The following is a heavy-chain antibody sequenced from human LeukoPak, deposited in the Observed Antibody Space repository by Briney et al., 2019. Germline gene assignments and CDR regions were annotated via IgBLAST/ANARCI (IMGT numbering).Heavy chain of an antibody. CDR2: ISSSSSTI. CDR1: GFTFSSYS. J-gene: IGHJ3*02. CDR3: ARVYYYDSSGYHNDAFDI. D-gene: IGHD3-22*01. V-gene: IGHV3-48*02. Sequence: PGGSLRLSCAASGFTFSSYSMNWVRQAPGKGLEWVSYISSSSSTIYYADSVKGRFTISRDNAKNSLYLQMNSLRDEDTAVYYCARVYYYDSSGYHNDAFDIWGQGTMVTVSS.